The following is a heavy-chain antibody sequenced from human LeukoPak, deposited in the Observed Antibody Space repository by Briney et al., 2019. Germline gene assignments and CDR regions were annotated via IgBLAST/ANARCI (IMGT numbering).Heavy chain of an antibody. Sequence: GGSLRLSCAASDNTFRSFWMTWVRQAPGKGLEWVANIKQDGREKYYGDSVKGRFTISRDNAKNLLYLQMNSLRAEDTAMYYCASRAYSSSNWFDPWGQGTLVTVSS. CDR3: ASRAYSSSNWFDP. V-gene: IGHV3-7*03. CDR1: DNTFRSFW. D-gene: IGHD6-6*01. CDR2: IKQDGREK. J-gene: IGHJ5*02.